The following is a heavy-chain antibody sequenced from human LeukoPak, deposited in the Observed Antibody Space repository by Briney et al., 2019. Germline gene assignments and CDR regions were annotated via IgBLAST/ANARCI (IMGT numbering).Heavy chain of an antibody. D-gene: IGHD2-15*01. CDR3: ARGRGLAATGY. V-gene: IGHV4-39*01. CDR2: IYYSGST. J-gene: IGHJ4*02. Sequence: PSETLSLTCTVSGGSISSSSYYWGWIRQPPGKGLEWIGSIYYSGSTYYNPSLKSQVTISVDTSKNQFSLKLSSVTAADTAVYYCARGRGLAATGYWGQGTLVTVSS. CDR1: GGSISSSSYY.